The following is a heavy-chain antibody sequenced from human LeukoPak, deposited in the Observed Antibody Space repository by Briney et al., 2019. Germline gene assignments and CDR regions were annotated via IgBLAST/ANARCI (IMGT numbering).Heavy chain of an antibody. Sequence: GESLKISCEGSGFKFSNYWIAWVRQMPGKGLEWVGFIYPGDSESRYSPSFEGQVTISADKSISTAYLQWSSLKASDTAMYYCAIPYYYGSGSPKRNYFDYWGQGTLVTVSS. J-gene: IGHJ4*02. CDR1: GFKFSNYW. CDR3: AIPYYYGSGSPKRNYFDY. D-gene: IGHD3-10*01. CDR2: IYPGDSES. V-gene: IGHV5-51*01.